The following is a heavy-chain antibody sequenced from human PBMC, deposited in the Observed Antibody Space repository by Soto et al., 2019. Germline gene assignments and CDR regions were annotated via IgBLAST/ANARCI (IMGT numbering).Heavy chain of an antibody. D-gene: IGHD6-6*01. Sequence: SETLSLTCTVSGGSISSGGYYWSWIRQHPGKGLEWIGYIYYSGSTYYNPSLKSRVTISVDTSKNQFSLKLSSVTAADTAVYYCARVELAARLFDYWGQGTLVTVS. CDR2: IYYSGST. J-gene: IGHJ4*02. V-gene: IGHV4-31*03. CDR3: ARVELAARLFDY. CDR1: GGSISSGGYY.